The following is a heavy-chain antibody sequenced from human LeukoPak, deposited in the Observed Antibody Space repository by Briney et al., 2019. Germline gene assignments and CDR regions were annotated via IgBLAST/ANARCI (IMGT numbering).Heavy chain of an antibody. D-gene: IGHD2-21*01. CDR3: TRSVRNGHIDY. Sequence: ASVKVSCKASGYTFTGYYIHWVRQAPGQGLEWMGWINPNSGGTNYAQKFQGRVTMTRDTSISTAYMDLSRLRSDDTAVYYCTRSVRNGHIDYWGQGTLVTVSS. CDR1: GYTFTGYY. CDR2: INPNSGGT. J-gene: IGHJ4*02. V-gene: IGHV1-2*02.